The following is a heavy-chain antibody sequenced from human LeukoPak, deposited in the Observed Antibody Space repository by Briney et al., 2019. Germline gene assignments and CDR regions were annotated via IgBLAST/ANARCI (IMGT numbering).Heavy chain of an antibody. J-gene: IGHJ4*02. Sequence: ASVKVSCKASGYTFTSYGISWVRQAPGQGLEWMGWISAYNGNTNYAQKLQGRVTMTTDTSTSTAYMELRSLRSDDTAVYYCARDSDGGSYGHYFDYWGQGTLVTVSS. CDR3: ARDSDGGSYGHYFDY. V-gene: IGHV1-18*01. CDR2: ISAYNGNT. D-gene: IGHD1-26*01. CDR1: GYTFTSYG.